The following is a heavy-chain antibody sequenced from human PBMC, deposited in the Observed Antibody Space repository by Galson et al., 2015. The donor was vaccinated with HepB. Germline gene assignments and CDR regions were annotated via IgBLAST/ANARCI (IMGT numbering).Heavy chain of an antibody. Sequence: SLRLSCAASGFTFSSYAMNWVRQAPGKGLECVSSISASGGSTSYADSVKGRFTISRDNSKNTFYLQMNSLRAEDTAVYYCAKATGVVTIVPKWFDPWGQGTLVTVSS. J-gene: IGHJ5*02. CDR1: GFTFSSYA. CDR2: ISASGGST. V-gene: IGHV3-23*01. D-gene: IGHD3-3*01. CDR3: AKATGVVTIVPKWFDP.